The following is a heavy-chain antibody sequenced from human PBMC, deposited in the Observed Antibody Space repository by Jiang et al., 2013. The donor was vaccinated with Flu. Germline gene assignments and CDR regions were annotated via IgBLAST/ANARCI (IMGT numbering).Heavy chain of an antibody. V-gene: IGHV4-34*01. CDR2: INHSGST. CDR3: ARDLAVAGLDP. D-gene: IGHD6-19*01. Sequence: LLKPSETLSLTCAVYGGSFSGYYWSWIRQPPGKGLEWIGEINHSGSTNYNPSLKSRVTISVDTSKNQFSLKLSSVTAADTAVYYCARDLAVAGLDPWGQGTLVTVSS. CDR1: GGSFSGYY. J-gene: IGHJ5*02.